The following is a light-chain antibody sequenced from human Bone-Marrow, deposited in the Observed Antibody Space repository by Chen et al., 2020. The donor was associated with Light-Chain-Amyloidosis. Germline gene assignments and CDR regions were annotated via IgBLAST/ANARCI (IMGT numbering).Light chain of an antibody. CDR2: DVT. CDR1: RRDVGSYNL. CDR3: CSYAGSTTYIV. J-gene: IGLJ2*01. V-gene: IGLV2-23*02. Sequence: QSALTQPASASGSPGQSITISCSGTRRDVGSYNLVTWYHQHPGKAPKLMIFDVTKRPSGVSNRFSGSKSGNTASLTISGLQADDEADYYCCSYAGSTTYIVFGGGTKLTVL.